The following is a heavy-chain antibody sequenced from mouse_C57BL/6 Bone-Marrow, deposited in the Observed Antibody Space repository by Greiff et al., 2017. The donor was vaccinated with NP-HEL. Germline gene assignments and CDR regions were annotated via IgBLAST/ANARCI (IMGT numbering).Heavy chain of an antibody. D-gene: IGHD2-1*01. CDR3: ARRAGWGNYWYFDV. V-gene: IGHV8-12*01. CDR1: GFSLSTSGMG. Sequence: QVTLKVCGPGILQSSQTLSLTCSFSGFSLSTSGMGVSWIRQPSGKGLEWLAHIYWDDDKRYNPSLKSRPTISKDTSRNQVFLKITSVDTADTATYYCARRAGWGNYWYFDVWGTGTTVTVSS. CDR2: IYWDDDK. J-gene: IGHJ1*03.